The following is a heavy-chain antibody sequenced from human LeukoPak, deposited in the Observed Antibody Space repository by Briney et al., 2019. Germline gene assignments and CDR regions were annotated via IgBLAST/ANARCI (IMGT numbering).Heavy chain of an antibody. CDR2: IFYTGST. Sequence: SETLSLTCTVSGGSISSYYWSWIRQPPGKGLEWIGYIFYTGSTNYSPSLKSRVTMSLDTSKNQFSLNLTSVTAADTAVYFCARIRSSLTVDYWGQGTLVSVSS. CDR1: GGSISSYY. J-gene: IGHJ4*02. D-gene: IGHD3-10*01. V-gene: IGHV4-59*01. CDR3: ARIRSSLTVDY.